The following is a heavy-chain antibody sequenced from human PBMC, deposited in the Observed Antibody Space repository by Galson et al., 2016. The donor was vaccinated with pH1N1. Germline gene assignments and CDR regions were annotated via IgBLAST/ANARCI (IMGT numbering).Heavy chain of an antibody. CDR2: ITGSGDST. V-gene: IGHV3-23*01. CDR3: ARGAITTPGLDY. J-gene: IGHJ4*02. CDR1: EFTFTNYA. Sequence: SLRLSCAASEFTFTNYAMAWVRQAPGKGLEWVSSITGSGDSTFYADSVKGRFTISRDNSKNTLYLQMNSLRVGDTAMYYCARGAITTPGLDYWGQGTLVPVSS. D-gene: IGHD1/OR15-1a*01.